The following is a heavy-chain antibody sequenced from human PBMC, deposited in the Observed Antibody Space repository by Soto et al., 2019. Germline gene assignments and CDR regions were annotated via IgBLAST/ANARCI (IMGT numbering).Heavy chain of an antibody. V-gene: IGHV3-30-3*01. CDR2: ISYDGSNK. J-gene: IGHJ4*02. D-gene: IGHD6-19*01. Sequence: QVQLVESGGGVVQPGRSLRLSCAASGFTFSSYAMHWVRQAPGEGLEWVAVISYDGSNKYYADSVKGRFTISRDNSKNTLYLQMNSLRAEDTAVYYCAREASGWYGYYFDYWGQGTLVTVSS. CDR1: GFTFSSYA. CDR3: AREASGWYGYYFDY.